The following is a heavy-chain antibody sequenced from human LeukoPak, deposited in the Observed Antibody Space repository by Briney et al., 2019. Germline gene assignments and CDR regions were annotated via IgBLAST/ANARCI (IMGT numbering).Heavy chain of an antibody. CDR1: GDTFTSYD. V-gene: IGHV1-8*01. D-gene: IGHD6-13*01. CDR2: MNPNSGNT. Sequence: GASVKVSCKASGDTFTSYDINWGRQATGQGLEWMGWMNPNSGNTGYAQRFQGRVMTRNTSISTAYMELSSLRSEDTAVYYCARGRGSSWYGDWGQGTLVTVSS. J-gene: IGHJ4*02. CDR3: ARGRGSSWYGD.